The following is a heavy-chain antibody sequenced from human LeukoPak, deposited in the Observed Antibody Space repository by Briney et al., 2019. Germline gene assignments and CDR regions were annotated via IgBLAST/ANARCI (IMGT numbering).Heavy chain of an antibody. CDR1: GASVSSHY. V-gene: IGHV4-59*02. CDR3: CAEYEYGDHDY. Sequence: KAPETRSLTSAVSGASVSSHYWSWIRQSPGKGLEWIGHIYHSGTTKYNPSLKSRVTISVDTPKSQFSLKLKSVTAADTAVYYCCAEYEYGDHDYWGQGTLVTVSS. J-gene: IGHJ4*02. D-gene: IGHD4/OR15-4a*01. CDR2: IYHSGTT.